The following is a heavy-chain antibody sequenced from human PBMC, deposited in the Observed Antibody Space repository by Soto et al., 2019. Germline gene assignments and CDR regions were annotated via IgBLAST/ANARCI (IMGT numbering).Heavy chain of an antibody. Sequence: SETLSLTCTVSGDSISYYYWSWIRQPPGKGLEWIGYVYYDGSTNYNSSLESRVTMSIDTSKNQFSLKLSSVIAADTAVYYCVSYDRQSGRYSLDYWGQGTLVTVSS. J-gene: IGHJ4*02. CDR3: VSYDRQSGRYSLDY. CDR1: GDSISYYY. CDR2: VYYDGST. D-gene: IGHD3-10*01. V-gene: IGHV4-59*01.